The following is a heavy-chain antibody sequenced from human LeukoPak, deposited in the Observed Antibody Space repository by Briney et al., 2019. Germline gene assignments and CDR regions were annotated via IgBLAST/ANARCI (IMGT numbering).Heavy chain of an antibody. CDR2: IKQDGSDK. CDR1: GFTFSAYW. D-gene: IGHD3-3*01. Sequence: GGSLRLSCAASGFTFSAYWMSWVRQAPGKGLEWVANIKQDGSDKYYVDSVKGRFTISRDNAKNSLYLQMNSLRAEDTAVYYCARSPGRFLEWLSTYYFDYWGQGTLVTVSS. V-gene: IGHV3-7*01. J-gene: IGHJ4*02. CDR3: ARSPGRFLEWLSTYYFDY.